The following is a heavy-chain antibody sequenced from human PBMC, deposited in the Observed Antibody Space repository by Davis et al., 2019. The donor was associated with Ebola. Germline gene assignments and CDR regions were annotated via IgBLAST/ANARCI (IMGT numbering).Heavy chain of an antibody. CDR2: ISWNSGSI. D-gene: IGHD2/OR15-2a*01. CDR3: AKISRGPGTDV. CDR1: GFTFDDYA. V-gene: IGHV3-9*01. J-gene: IGHJ6*04. Sequence: PGGSLRLSCAASGFTFDDYAMHWVRQAPGKGLEWVSGISWNSGSIGYADSVKGRFTISRDNAKNSLYLQMNSLRAEDTALYYCAKISRGPGTDVWGKGTTVTVSS.